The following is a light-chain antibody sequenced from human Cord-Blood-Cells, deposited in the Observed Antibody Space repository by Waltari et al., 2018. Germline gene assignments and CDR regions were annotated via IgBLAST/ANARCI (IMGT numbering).Light chain of an antibody. V-gene: IGLV2-14*01. J-gene: IGLJ3*02. Sequence: QSALTQPASVSGSPGQSITISCTGTSSDVGGYNYVSWYQQHPGKAPKLMIYDVSKRPSGVSNRFSGSKSGNTASLTISGLQAEDEADYYCQSYDSSLSGYWVFGGGTKLTVL. CDR2: DVS. CDR3: QSYDSSLSGYWV. CDR1: SSDVGGYNY.